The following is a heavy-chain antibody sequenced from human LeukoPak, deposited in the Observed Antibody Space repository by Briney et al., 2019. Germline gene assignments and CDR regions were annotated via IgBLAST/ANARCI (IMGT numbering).Heavy chain of an antibody. J-gene: IGHJ3*02. CDR2: IIPIFGTA. D-gene: IGHD6-25*01. Sequence: SVKVSCKASGGTFSSYAISWVRQAPGQGLEWMGGIIPIFGTANYAQKFQGRVTITADESTSTAYMELSSLRSEDTAVYYCARAHRQRVLNAFDILGQGTMVTVSS. V-gene: IGHV1-69*13. CDR1: GGTFSSYA. CDR3: ARAHRQRVLNAFDI.